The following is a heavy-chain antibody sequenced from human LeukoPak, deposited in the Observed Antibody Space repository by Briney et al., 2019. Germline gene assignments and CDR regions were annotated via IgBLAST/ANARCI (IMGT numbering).Heavy chain of an antibody. Sequence: PGGSLRLSCAASGFTFSSYSMNWVRQAPGKGLEWVSSISSSSSYIYYADSVKGRFTISRDNAKNSLYLQMNSLRAEDTAVYYCARDASPIIVVPDWWGQGTLVTVSS. V-gene: IGHV3-21*01. J-gene: IGHJ4*02. CDR2: ISSSSSYI. D-gene: IGHD2-15*01. CDR3: ARDASPIIVVPDW. CDR1: GFTFSSYS.